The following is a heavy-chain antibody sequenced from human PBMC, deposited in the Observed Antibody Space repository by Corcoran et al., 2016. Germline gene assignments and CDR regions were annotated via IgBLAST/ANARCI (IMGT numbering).Heavy chain of an antibody. CDR2: IKGGDNEK. CDR1: GFPIDTYW. V-gene: IGHV3-7*01. J-gene: IGHJ4*02. Sequence: EVQLVESGGGLVQPGGSLRLSCAASGFPIDTYWMDWVRQAPGKGLEWVAHIKGGDNEKYYVDSVKGRFTISRDNDKKLVYLQMNSLRAEDTAVYYCGRSSWNDYWGQGTLVTVSS. CDR3: GRSSWNDY. D-gene: IGHD6-13*01.